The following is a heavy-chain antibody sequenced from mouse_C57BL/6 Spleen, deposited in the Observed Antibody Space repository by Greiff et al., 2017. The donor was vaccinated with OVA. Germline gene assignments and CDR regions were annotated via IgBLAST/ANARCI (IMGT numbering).Heavy chain of an antibody. CDR2: ISDGGSYT. Sequence: DVKLVESGGGLVKPGGSLKLSCAASGFTFSSYAMSWVRQTPEKRLEWVATISDGGSYTYYPDNVKGRFTISRDNAKNNLYLQMSHLKSEDTAMYYCARDKNDAMDYWGQGTSVTVSA. V-gene: IGHV5-4*01. CDR3: ARDKNDAMDY. CDR1: GFTFSSYA. J-gene: IGHJ4*01.